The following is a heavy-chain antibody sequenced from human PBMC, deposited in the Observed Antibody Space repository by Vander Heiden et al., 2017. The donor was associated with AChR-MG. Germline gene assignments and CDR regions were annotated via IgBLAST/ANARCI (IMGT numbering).Heavy chain of an antibody. Sequence: QVQLVASGGGVVQPGRSLRLSCAASGFTFSSYGMHWVRQATGKGLEWCAVRWYDGSNKYYADSVKGRFTISRDNSKNTLYLQMNSLRAEDTAVYYCARDLLRGAFDIWGQGTMVTVSS. J-gene: IGHJ3*02. CDR1: GFTFSSYG. V-gene: IGHV3-33*01. CDR2: RWYDGSNK. D-gene: IGHD3-10*01. CDR3: ARDLLRGAFDI.